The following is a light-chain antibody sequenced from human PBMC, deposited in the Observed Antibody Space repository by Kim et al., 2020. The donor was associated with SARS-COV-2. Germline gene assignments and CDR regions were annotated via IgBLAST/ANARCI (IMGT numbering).Light chain of an antibody. J-gene: IGLJ2*01. CDR1: SGDIGAYNY. CDR3: CSYAGSYSFV. V-gene: IGLV2-11*01. Sequence: QSALTQPRSVSGSPGQSVTISCTGTSGDIGAYNYVSWYQQHPGKAPKFIIYDVTKRPSGVPDRFSGSKSGNTASLTISGLQSEDEADYYCCSYAGSYSFVFGGGTQLTVL. CDR2: DVT.